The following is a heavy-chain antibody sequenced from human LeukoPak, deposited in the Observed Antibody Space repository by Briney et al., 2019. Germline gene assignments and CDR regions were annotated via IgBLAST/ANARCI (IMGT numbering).Heavy chain of an antibody. CDR2: INPNSGGT. D-gene: IGHD2-8*02. J-gene: IGHJ4*02. CDR3: ARVQVGFFDY. V-gene: IGHV1-2*04. Sequence: GASVKVSCKASGYTFTGYYMHWVRQAPGQGLEWMGWINPNSGGTNYAQKFQGWVTMTRDTSISTAYLQWSSLKASDSAMYYCARVQVGFFDYWGQGTLVTVSS. CDR1: GYTFTGYY.